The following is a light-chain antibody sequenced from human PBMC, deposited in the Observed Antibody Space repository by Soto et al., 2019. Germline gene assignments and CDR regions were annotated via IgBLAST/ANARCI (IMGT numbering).Light chain of an antibody. V-gene: IGLV1-40*01. Sequence: QAVVTQPPSVSGTPGQRVTVSCTGSSSNIGAGYDVHWYQQLPGTAPKLLISGNTNRPSGVPDRFSGSKSGTSASLAITGLLAEDEADYHCQSYDSSLSAWVFGGGTKLTVL. J-gene: IGLJ3*02. CDR1: SSNIGAGYD. CDR2: GNT. CDR3: QSYDSSLSAWV.